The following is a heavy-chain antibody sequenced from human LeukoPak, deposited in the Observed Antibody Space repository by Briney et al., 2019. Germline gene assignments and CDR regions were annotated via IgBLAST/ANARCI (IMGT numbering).Heavy chain of an antibody. CDR3: AKESVGYCSGGSCYIYYFDY. CDR2: ISGSGGST. D-gene: IGHD2-15*01. CDR1: GFTFSSYA. J-gene: IGHJ4*02. Sequence: GGSLRLSCAASGFTFSSYAMSWVRQAPGRGLEWVSAISGSGGSTYYADSVKGRFTISRDNSKNTLYLQMNSLRAEDTAVYYCAKESVGYCSGGSCYIYYFDYWGQGTLVTVSS. V-gene: IGHV3-23*01.